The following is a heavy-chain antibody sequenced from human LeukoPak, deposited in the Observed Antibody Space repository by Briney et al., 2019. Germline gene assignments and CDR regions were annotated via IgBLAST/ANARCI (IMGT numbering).Heavy chain of an antibody. Sequence: ASVKVSCKASGGTFSSYAISWVRQAPGQGLEWMGGIIPIFGTANYAQKFRGRVTITADESTSTAYMELSSLRSEDTAVYYCARRSGSGSYYDFDYWGQGTLVTVSS. CDR2: IIPIFGTA. CDR1: GGTFSSYA. D-gene: IGHD3-10*01. J-gene: IGHJ4*02. CDR3: ARRSGSGSYYDFDY. V-gene: IGHV1-69*13.